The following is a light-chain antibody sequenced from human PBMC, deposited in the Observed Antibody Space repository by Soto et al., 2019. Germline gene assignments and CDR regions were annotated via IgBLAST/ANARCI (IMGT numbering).Light chain of an antibody. V-gene: IGLV1-44*01. Sequence: QSVLTQPPSASGTPGQRVTISCSGSSSNIGSNTVNWYQQLPGTAPKLLMYSNSQRPSGVPDRFSGSKSGTSASLAISGLQSEDEADYYCAAWDESLNGVVFGGGTKVTVL. J-gene: IGLJ2*01. CDR2: SNS. CDR3: AAWDESLNGVV. CDR1: SSNIGSNT.